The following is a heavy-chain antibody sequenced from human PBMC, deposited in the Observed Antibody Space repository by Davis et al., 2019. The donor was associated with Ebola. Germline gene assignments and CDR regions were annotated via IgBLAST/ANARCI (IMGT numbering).Heavy chain of an antibody. CDR1: GETFRGYY. CDR3: ARGPVAVAGGFEY. V-gene: IGHV4-34*01. J-gene: IGHJ4*02. CDR2: INHSGST. Sequence: GSLRLSCAVYGETFRGYYWSWIRQPPGKGLEWIGEINHSGSTNYNPSLKSRVTISVDTSKNQFSLKLSSVTAADTAVYYCARGPVAVAGGFEYWGQGTLVTVSS. D-gene: IGHD6-19*01.